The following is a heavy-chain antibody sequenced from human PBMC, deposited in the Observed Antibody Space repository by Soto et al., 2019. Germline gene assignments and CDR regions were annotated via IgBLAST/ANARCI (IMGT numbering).Heavy chain of an antibody. CDR3: ARVQDYNWNDPYYYGMDV. Sequence: PSETLSLTCTVSGGSISSYYWSWIRQPPGKGLEWIGYIYYSGSTNYNPSLKSRVTISVDTSKNQFSLKLSSVTAADTAVYYCARVQDYNWNDPYYYGMDVWGQGTTVTVSS. CDR1: GGSISSYY. V-gene: IGHV4-59*01. D-gene: IGHD1-1*01. CDR2: IYYSGST. J-gene: IGHJ6*02.